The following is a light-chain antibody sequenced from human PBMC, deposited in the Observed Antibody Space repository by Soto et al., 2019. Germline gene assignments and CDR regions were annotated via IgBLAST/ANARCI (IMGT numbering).Light chain of an antibody. CDR2: GAS. CDR3: QQYLSSPPT. V-gene: IGKV3-20*01. CDR1: QSVSSY. J-gene: IGKJ4*01. Sequence: EIVLTQSPGTLSLSPGERATLSCRASQSVSSYLAWYQQKPGQAPRLLVFGASSRATGIPDRFSGSGSGTDFTLTISRLEPEDFAVYYCQQYLSSPPTFGGGNKVEIK.